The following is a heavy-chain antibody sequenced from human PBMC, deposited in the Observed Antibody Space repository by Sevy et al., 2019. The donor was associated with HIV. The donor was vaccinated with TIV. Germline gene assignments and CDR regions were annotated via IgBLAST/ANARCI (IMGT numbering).Heavy chain of an antibody. CDR2: IDPSDSYT. V-gene: IGHV5-10-1*01. CDR1: GYSFTSYW. Sequence: GESLKISCKGSGYSFTSYWISWVRQMPGKGLEWMGRIDPSDSYTNYSPSFQGHVTISADKSISPAYLQWSSLKASDTAMYYCARHLGYCSSTSCYVWFDPWGQGTLVTVSS. J-gene: IGHJ5*02. CDR3: ARHLGYCSSTSCYVWFDP. D-gene: IGHD2-2*01.